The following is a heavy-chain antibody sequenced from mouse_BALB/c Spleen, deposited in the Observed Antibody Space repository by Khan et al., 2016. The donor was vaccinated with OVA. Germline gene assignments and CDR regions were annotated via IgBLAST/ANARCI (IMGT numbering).Heavy chain of an antibody. V-gene: IGHV1-4*01. D-gene: IGHD2-14*01. CDR1: GYTFTSYT. CDR3: VRDGAYHRNDGWFAY. CDR2: INPSNGYT. Sequence: QVQLKESGAELARPGASVKMSCKAFGYTFTSYTIHWIKKRPGQGLEWIGYINPSNGYTNYNQKFKDKATLTTDKSSTTAYLQLSSLTSDDSAVYNCVRDGAYHRNDGWFAYWGQGTLVTVSA. J-gene: IGHJ3*01.